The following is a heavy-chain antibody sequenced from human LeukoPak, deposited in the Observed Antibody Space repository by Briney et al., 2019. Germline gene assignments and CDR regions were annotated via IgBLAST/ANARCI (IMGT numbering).Heavy chain of an antibody. CDR3: AAYSRGYGIY. V-gene: IGHV3-9*01. D-gene: IGHD5-18*01. J-gene: IGHJ4*02. CDR1: GCTFDDYA. CDR2: ISWNSGSI. Sequence: GGALRLSCAASGCTFDDYAMHWVRQAPGKGLEWVSGISWNSGSIGYADSVKGRFTISRDNAKNSLYLQMNSLRAEDTAVYYCAAYSRGYGIYWGQGTLVTVSS.